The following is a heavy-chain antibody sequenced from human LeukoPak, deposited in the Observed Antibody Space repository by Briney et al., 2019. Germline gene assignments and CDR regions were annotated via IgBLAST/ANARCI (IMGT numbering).Heavy chain of an antibody. V-gene: IGHV4-34*01. J-gene: IGHJ6*03. CDR2: VNDRGSA. D-gene: IGHD3-16*01. CDR1: GGSFSGHY. CDR3: ARGVVSGRFGDYYYYMDV. Sequence: SETLSLTCAVYGGSFSGHYWTWLRQPPGKGLQWIGEVNDRGSANYNPSLKSRLSISEDKSKNQFSLRLPSVTAADTAVYYCARGVVSGRFGDYYYYMDVWGIGTTVTVSS.